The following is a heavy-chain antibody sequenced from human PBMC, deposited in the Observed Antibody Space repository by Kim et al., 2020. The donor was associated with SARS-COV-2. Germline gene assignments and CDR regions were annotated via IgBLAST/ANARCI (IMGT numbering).Heavy chain of an antibody. CDR2: ISSSGSTI. Sequence: GGSLRLSCAASGFTFSSYEMNWVRQAPGKGLEWVSYISSSGSTIYYADSVKGRFTISRDNAKNSLYLQMNSLRAEDTAVYYCARDKRVGATIDLGMDVWGQGTTVTVSS. D-gene: IGHD5-12*01. CDR3: ARDKRVGATIDLGMDV. V-gene: IGHV3-48*03. CDR1: GFTFSSYE. J-gene: IGHJ6*02.